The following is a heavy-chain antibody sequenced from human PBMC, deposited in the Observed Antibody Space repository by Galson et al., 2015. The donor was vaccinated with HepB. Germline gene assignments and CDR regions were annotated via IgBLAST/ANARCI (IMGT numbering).Heavy chain of an antibody. V-gene: IGHV1-69*02. D-gene: IGHD6-19*01. CDR2: IIPILDIT. CDR1: GGTFSSYT. CDR3: ARASPSGWYGYYFDY. J-gene: IGHJ4*02. Sequence: SVKVSCKASGGTFSSYTISWVRQAPGQGLEWMGRIIPILDITKYAQKFQGRVTITADKSTSTAYMELSSLRSEDTAVYYCARASPSGWYGYYFDYWGQGTLVTVSS.